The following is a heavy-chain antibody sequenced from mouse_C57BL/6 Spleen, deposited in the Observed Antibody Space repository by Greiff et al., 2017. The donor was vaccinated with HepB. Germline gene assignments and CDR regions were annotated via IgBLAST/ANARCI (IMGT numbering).Heavy chain of an antibody. CDR1: GYTFTSYD. CDR2: IYPRDGST. CDR3: ARRGYYDYDGDAMDY. Sequence: VQLQQSGPELVKPGASVKLSCKASGYTFTSYDINWVKQRPGQGLEWIGWIYPRDGSTKYNEKFKGKATLTVDTSSSTAYVELHSQSSEDSAVYFCARRGYYDYDGDAMDYWGQGTSVTVSS. V-gene: IGHV1-85*01. J-gene: IGHJ4*01. D-gene: IGHD2-4*01.